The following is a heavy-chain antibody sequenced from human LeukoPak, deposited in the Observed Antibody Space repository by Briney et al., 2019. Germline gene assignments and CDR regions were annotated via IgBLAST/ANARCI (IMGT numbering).Heavy chain of an antibody. Sequence: GGSLTLPCAPSGFTFSTYWMHGVGQAPGKGLVWVSRIISEGSTNYADSGKGRFTISRDNAKNTLSLQMNSLRPEDTGVYYCARAPSEIGGYYPEYFRHWGQGTLVTVSS. D-gene: IGHD3-3*01. CDR3: ARAPSEIGGYYPEYFRH. CDR2: IISEGST. V-gene: IGHV3-74*01. J-gene: IGHJ1*01. CDR1: GFTFSTYW.